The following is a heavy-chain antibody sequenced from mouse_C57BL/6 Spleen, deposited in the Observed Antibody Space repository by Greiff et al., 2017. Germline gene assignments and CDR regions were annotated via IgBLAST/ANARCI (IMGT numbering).Heavy chain of an antibody. CDR1: GYTFTDYE. CDR2: IDPETGGT. V-gene: IGHV1-15*01. J-gene: IGHJ2*01. CDR3: TRGKDPVVARRGYYFDY. Sequence: VQLQQSGAELVRPGASVTLSCKASGYTFTDYEMHWVKQTPVHGLEWIGAIDPETGGTAYNQKFKGKAILTADKSSSTAYMELRSLTAEDSAVYYGTRGKDPVVARRGYYFDYWGQGTTLTVSS. D-gene: IGHD1-1*01.